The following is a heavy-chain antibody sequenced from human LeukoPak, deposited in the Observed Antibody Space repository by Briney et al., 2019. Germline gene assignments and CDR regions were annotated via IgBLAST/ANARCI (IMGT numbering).Heavy chain of an antibody. CDR2: IYYSGST. CDR3: ARGGYDSSGYYVDY. V-gene: IGHV4-59*01. D-gene: IGHD3-22*01. J-gene: IGHJ4*02. Sequence: SETLSLTCTVSGGSISNYYWSWIRQPAGKGLEWIGYIYYSGSTNYNPSLKSRVTISVDTSKNQFSLKLSSVTAADTAVYYCARGGYDSSGYYVDYWGQGTLVTVSS. CDR1: GGSISNYY.